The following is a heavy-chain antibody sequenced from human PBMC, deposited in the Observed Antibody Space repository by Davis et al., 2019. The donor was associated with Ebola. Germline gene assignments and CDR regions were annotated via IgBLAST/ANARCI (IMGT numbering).Heavy chain of an antibody. V-gene: IGHV1-69*13. CDR1: GGTFSSYA. CDR2: IIPIFGTA. Sequence: SVKVSCKASGGTFSSYAISWVRQAPGQGLEWMGGIIPIFGTANYAQKFQGRVTITADESTSTAYMELSSLRSEDTAVYYCARDGYSYGSFDYWGQGTLVTVSS. CDR3: ARDGYSYGSFDY. D-gene: IGHD5-18*01. J-gene: IGHJ4*02.